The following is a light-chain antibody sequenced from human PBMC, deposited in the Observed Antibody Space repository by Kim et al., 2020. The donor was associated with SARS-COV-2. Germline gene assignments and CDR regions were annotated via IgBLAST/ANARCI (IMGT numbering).Light chain of an antibody. CDR1: SSDVGGYNY. Sequence: GHAVPISCTGTSSDVGGYNYVSWYQQHPGKAPKRMIYDVSKRPSGVPDRFSGSKSGNTASLTISGLQAEDEADYYCCSYAGSYTWVFGGGTQLTVL. CDR3: CSYAGSYTWV. V-gene: IGLV2-11*01. J-gene: IGLJ3*02. CDR2: DVS.